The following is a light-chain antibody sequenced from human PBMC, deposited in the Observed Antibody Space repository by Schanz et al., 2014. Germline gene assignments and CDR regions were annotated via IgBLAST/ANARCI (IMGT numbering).Light chain of an antibody. CDR3: SSYAGSINWV. V-gene: IGLV2-8*01. J-gene: IGLJ3*02. Sequence: QSALTQPPSASGSPGQSVTISCTGTSSDVGAYNYVSWYQQHPGKAPKLIISDVTRRPSGVPDRFSGFKSDNTASLTVSGLQAEDEADYYCSSYAGSINWVFGGGTKLNVL. CDR1: SSDVGAYNY. CDR2: DVT.